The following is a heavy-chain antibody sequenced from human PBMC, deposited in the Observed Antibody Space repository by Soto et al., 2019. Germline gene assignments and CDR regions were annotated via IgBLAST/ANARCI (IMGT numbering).Heavy chain of an antibody. CDR3: ARGSHLAITMVRGVREARFDY. V-gene: IGHV4-34*01. CDR2: INHSGST. J-gene: IGHJ4*02. D-gene: IGHD3-10*01. Sequence: PSETLSLTCAVYGGSFIGYYWSWIRQPPGKGLEWIGEINHSGSTNYNPSLKSRVTISVDTSKNQFSLRLSSVTAADTAVYYCARGSHLAITMVRGVREARFDYWGQGTLVTVS. CDR1: GGSFIGYY.